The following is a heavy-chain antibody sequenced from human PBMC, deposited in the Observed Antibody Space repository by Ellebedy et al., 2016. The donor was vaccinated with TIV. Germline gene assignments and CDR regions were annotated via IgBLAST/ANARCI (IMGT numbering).Heavy chain of an antibody. V-gene: IGHV1-18*01. D-gene: IGHD4-11*01. J-gene: IGHJ6*03. CDR3: AREGSNYFGPEHYYYYYMDV. CDR2: ISAYNGNT. Sequence: ASVKVSXKASGYTFTSYGISWVRQAPGQGLEWMGWISAYNGNTNYAQKLQGRVTMTTDTSTSTAYMELRSLRSDDTAVYYCAREGSNYFGPEHYYYYYMDVWGKGTTVTVSS. CDR1: GYTFTSYG.